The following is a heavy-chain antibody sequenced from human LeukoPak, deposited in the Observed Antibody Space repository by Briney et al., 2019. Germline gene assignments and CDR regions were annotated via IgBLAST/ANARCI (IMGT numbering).Heavy chain of an antibody. CDR1: GGSISSYY. CDR2: IYYSGST. CDR3: GRRSSWLKAFDI. V-gene: IGHV4-59*08. D-gene: IGHD6-13*01. J-gene: IGHJ3*02. Sequence: SETLSLTCTVSGGSISSYYWSWIRQPPGKGLEWIGYIYYSGSTNYNPSLKSRVTISVDTSKNQFSLKLSSVTAADTAVYYCGRRSSWLKAFDIWGQGTMVTISS.